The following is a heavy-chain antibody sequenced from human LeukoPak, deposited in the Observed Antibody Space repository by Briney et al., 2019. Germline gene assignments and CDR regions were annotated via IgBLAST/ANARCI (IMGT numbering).Heavy chain of an antibody. CDR3: AREVSAQAIHGFDP. V-gene: IGHV3-30*02. J-gene: IGHJ5*02. D-gene: IGHD2-21*01. CDR2: IQYDGSSK. Sequence: PGRSLRLSCAASGLTFSRNGMHWVRQAPGKGLEWLAFIQYDGSSKYYADSVKGRFTVSRDNSKNTLWLQMNILRVEDTAVYYCAREVSAQAIHGFDPWGQGTLVTVSS. CDR1: GLTFSRNG.